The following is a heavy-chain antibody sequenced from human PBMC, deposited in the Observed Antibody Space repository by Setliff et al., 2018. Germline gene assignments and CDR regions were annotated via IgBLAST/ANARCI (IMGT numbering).Heavy chain of an antibody. J-gene: IGHJ5*02. CDR1: GDSISSGSYH. V-gene: IGHV4-61*02. Sequence: SETLSLTCTVSGDSISSGSYHWSWIRKPAGKGLEWIGRIHPSGSTNYNPSLKSRVTISVDTSKNQFSQKVSSVTAADTAVYYCARTTGSTHNWLDPWGPGTLVTVSS. D-gene: IGHD1-1*01. CDR2: IHPSGST. CDR3: ARTTGSTHNWLDP.